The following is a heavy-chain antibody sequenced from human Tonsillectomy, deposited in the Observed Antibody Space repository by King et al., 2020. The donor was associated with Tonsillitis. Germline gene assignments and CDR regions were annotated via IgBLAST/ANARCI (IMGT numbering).Heavy chain of an antibody. J-gene: IGHJ4*02. V-gene: IGHV3-23*04. CDR3: AKLPHSSGWSSPFDY. Sequence: VQLVKSGGGLVQPGGSLRLSCAASGFTFSSYAMGWVLQAPGGGLEWVSTISGSSYSTYYPDSVKGRFTISSDNSNHTLYLQMHSLVPEDTALYYCAKLPHSSGWSSPFDYWGQGTLVTVSS. CDR1: GFTFSSYA. CDR2: ISGSSYST. D-gene: IGHD6-19*01.